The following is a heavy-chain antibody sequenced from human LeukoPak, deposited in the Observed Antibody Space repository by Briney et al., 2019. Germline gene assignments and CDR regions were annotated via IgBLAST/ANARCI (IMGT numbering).Heavy chain of an antibody. J-gene: IGHJ5*02. CDR2: INHSGST. CDR1: GGSFSGYY. D-gene: IGHD3-10*01. Sequence: SQTLSLTCAVYGGSFSGYYWSWIRQPPGKGLEWIGEINHSGSTNYNPSLKSRVTISVDTSKNQFSLKLSSVTAADTAVYYCARGKVFTMVRGVITGLSRWFDPWGQGTLVTVSS. V-gene: IGHV4-34*01. CDR3: ARGKVFTMVRGVITGLSRWFDP.